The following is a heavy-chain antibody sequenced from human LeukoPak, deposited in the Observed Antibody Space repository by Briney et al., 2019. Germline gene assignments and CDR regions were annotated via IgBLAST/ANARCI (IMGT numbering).Heavy chain of an antibody. V-gene: IGHV4-39*07. CDR1: GGSISSSSYY. J-gene: IGHJ6*03. CDR3: ARGRGYSYGSRYYYYYYMDV. CDR2: IYYSGST. Sequence: PSETLSLTCTVSGGSISSSSYYWGWIRQPPGKGLEWIGSIYYSGSTYYNPSLKSRVTISVDTSKNQFSLKLSSVTAADTAVYYCARGRGYSYGSRYYYYYYMDVWGKGTTVTISS. D-gene: IGHD5-18*01.